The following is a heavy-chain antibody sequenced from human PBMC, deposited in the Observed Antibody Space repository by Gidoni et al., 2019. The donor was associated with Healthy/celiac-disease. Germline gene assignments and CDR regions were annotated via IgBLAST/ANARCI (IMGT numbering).Heavy chain of an antibody. CDR1: GYTFTSYY. CDR3: ARDDGGDVGYNWFDP. Sequence: QVQLVQSGAAVKKPGASVQVSCKASGYTFTSYYMHWVRQALGQGLEWMGIINPSGGSTSYAQKFQGRVTMTRDTSTSTVYMELSSLRSEDTAVYYCARDDGGDVGYNWFDPWGQGTLVTVSS. D-gene: IGHD2-21*02. J-gene: IGHJ5*02. CDR2: INPSGGST. V-gene: IGHV1-46*01.